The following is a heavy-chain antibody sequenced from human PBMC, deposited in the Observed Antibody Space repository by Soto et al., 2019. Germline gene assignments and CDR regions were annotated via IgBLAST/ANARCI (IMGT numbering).Heavy chain of an antibody. V-gene: IGHV3-30*18. CDR3: AKDRWGDFGDLNLPGY. J-gene: IGHJ4*02. CDR2: ISDDGSSK. D-gene: IGHD4-17*01. CDR1: GFTFSSFG. Sequence: QVLLVESGGGVVQPGRSLRISCAVSGFTFSSFGMHWVRQAPGKGLEWVAVISDDGSSKHDADSLKGRFTISRDNSNNTLYLQMDSLGPEDTAVYYWAKDRWGDFGDLNLPGYWGQGTLVTVSS.